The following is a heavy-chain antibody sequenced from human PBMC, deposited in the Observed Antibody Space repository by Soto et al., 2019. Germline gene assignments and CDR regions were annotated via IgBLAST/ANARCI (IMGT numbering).Heavy chain of an antibody. D-gene: IGHD3-9*01. J-gene: IGHJ4*02. CDR1: GFTFSSYA. V-gene: IGHV3-23*01. CDR2: ISGSGGST. CDR3: AKGLYILTGQYYFDY. Sequence: EVQLLESGGGLVQPGGSLRLSCAASGFTFSSYAMSWVRQAPGKGLEWVSAISGSGGSTYYADSVKGRFTISRDNSKNTLYLQMNSLRAEDTAVYYSAKGLYILTGQYYFDYWGQGTLVTVSS.